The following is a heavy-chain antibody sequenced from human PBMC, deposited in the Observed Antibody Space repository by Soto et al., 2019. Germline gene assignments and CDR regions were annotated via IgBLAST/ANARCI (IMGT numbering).Heavy chain of an antibody. CDR2: INHSGST. CDR1: GGSFSGYY. CDR3: ARDSTDIVVVPAATSYHWFDP. D-gene: IGHD2-2*01. Sequence: SETLSLTCAVYGGSFSGYYGSWIRQPPGKGLEWIGEINHSGSTNYNPSLKSRVTISVDTSKNQFSLKLSSVTAADTAVYYCARDSTDIVVVPAATSYHWFDPWGQGTLVTVSS. V-gene: IGHV4-34*01. J-gene: IGHJ5*02.